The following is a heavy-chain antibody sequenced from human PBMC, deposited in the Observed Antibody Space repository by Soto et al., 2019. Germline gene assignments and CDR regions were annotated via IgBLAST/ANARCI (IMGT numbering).Heavy chain of an antibody. Sequence: SETLSLTCAVYGGSFSSYYWSWIRQPPGKGLEWIGYIYYSGSTNYNPSLKSRVTISVDTSKNQFSLKLSSVTAADTAVYYCARVEQGASSSSDYYFDYWGQGTLVTVSS. CDR1: GGSFSSYY. V-gene: IGHV4-59*01. D-gene: IGHD6-6*01. CDR2: IYYSGST. J-gene: IGHJ4*02. CDR3: ARVEQGASSSSDYYFDY.